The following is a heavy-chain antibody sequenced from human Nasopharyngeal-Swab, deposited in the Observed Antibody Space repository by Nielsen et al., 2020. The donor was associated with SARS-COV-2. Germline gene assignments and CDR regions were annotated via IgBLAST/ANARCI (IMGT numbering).Heavy chain of an antibody. V-gene: IGHV4-61*02. D-gene: IGHD4-23*01. CDR1: GGSISSGCYY. J-gene: IGHJ4*02. Sequence: SETLSPSCTVSGGSISSGCYYWRWIPQPAGKGLEWIGRIYTSGSTNYNPSLKSRVTISVDTPKNQFPLKLSSVTAADTAVYYCARDGPDYGGNSEDYWGQGTLVTVSS. CDR2: IYTSGST. CDR3: ARDGPDYGGNSEDY.